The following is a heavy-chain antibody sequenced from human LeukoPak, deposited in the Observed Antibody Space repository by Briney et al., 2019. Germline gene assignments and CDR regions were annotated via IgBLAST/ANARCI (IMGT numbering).Heavy chain of an antibody. V-gene: IGHV2-5*02. CDR3: AHRPFGELLSFDY. CDR2: SHSDDDK. J-gene: IGHJ4*02. CDR1: GLSPSTRGEG. Sequence: CGPTLLNPAQTLTLTCTFSGLSPSTRGEGVGGMRQPPGKALERLTPSHSDDDKHYSPSLKSRLTITKDTPKNQVVLTMTNMDPVDTATYYCAHRPFGELLSFDYWGQGTLVTVSS. D-gene: IGHD3-10*01.